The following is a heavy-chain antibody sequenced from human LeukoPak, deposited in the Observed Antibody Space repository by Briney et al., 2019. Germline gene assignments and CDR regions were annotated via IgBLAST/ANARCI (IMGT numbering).Heavy chain of an antibody. D-gene: IGHD2-15*01. CDR2: IYSGGST. J-gene: IGHJ4*02. V-gene: IGHV3-53*01. CDR1: GFTVSSNY. Sequence: GGSLRLSCAASGFTVSSNYMSWVRQAPGKGLEWVSVIYSGGSTYYADSVKGRFTISRDNSKNTLYLQMNSLRAEDTAVYYCARGGPIYCSGDSCYPGDYWGQGTLVTVSS. CDR3: ARGGPIYCSGDSCYPGDY.